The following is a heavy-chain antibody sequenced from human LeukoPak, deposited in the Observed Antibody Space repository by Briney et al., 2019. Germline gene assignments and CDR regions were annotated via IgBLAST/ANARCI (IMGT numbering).Heavy chain of an antibody. J-gene: IGHJ4*02. Sequence: PSETLSLTSTVPVGSFSSYYWSWIRQPAGKGLEWIVRIYTSGSIHYNPSPKSLVIISVDKSKNQFSLKLTSVTAADTAVYYCARLQLRHCSRTSCANEFDYWGQGTLVTVSS. CDR2: IYTSGSI. CDR3: ARLQLRHCSRTSCANEFDY. D-gene: IGHD2-2*01. V-gene: IGHV4-4*07. CDR1: VGSFSSYY.